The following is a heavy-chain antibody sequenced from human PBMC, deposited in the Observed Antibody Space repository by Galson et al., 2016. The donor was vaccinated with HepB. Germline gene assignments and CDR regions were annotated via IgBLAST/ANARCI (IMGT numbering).Heavy chain of an antibody. V-gene: IGHV3-30*18. J-gene: IGHJ4*02. CDR3: AKDRSYYGSGRNIRLDS. Sequence: LRLSCAASGFTFSNYGMHWVRQAPGKGLQWVAVISYDGSNKYYADSVKGRFTISRDNSKNTLYLQMNSLRAEDTAVYYCAKDRSYYGSGRNIRLDSWGQGTLVTVSS. CDR2: ISYDGSNK. D-gene: IGHD3-10*01. CDR1: GFTFSNYG.